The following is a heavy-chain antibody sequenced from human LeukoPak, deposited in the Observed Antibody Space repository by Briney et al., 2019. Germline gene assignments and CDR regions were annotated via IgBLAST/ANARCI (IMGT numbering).Heavy chain of an antibody. CDR1: GLTFSNSW. Sequence: PGGSLRLSCVASGLTFSNSWMTWVRQAPGKGLEWVANIKKDGSETYYVDSVRGRFTVSRDNSKNTLYLQMNSLRAEDTAVYYCAKDVGIAAAGNLRAFDIWGQGTMVTVSS. D-gene: IGHD6-13*01. CDR2: IKKDGSET. CDR3: AKDVGIAAAGNLRAFDI. V-gene: IGHV3-7*01. J-gene: IGHJ3*02.